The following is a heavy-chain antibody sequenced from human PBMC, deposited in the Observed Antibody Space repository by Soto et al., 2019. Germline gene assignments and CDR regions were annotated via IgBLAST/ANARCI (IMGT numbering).Heavy chain of an antibody. J-gene: IGHJ6*02. CDR3: AKDSEPGIAAAGTYYYYYYGMDV. CDR1: GFTFSSSA. D-gene: IGHD6-13*01. Sequence: GGSLRLSCAASGFTFSSSAMSWVRQAPGKGLEWVSALSVSGGSTYYADSVKGRFTISRDNSKNTLYLQMNSLRAEDTAVYYCAKDSEPGIAAAGTYYYYYYGMDVWGQGTTVTVSS. CDR2: LSVSGGST. V-gene: IGHV3-23*01.